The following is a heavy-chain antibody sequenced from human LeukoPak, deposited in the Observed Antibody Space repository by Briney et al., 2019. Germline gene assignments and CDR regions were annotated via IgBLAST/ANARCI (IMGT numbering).Heavy chain of an antibody. D-gene: IGHD1-26*01. CDR2: ISSEGKTT. V-gene: IGHV3-64*04. CDR1: GFIFSPYA. CDR3: ATDPPLNSGSYAVY. Sequence: GGSLRLSCSASGFIFSPYAMHWVRQAPGKGLEYVSSISSEGKTTYYADSVKGRFTISRDNSKNTLYLQMSSLRSEDTAVYYCATDPPLNSGSYAVYWGQGTLVTVSS. J-gene: IGHJ4*02.